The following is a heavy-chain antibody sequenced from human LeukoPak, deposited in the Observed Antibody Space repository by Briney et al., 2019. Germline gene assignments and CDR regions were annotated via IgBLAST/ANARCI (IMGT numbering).Heavy chain of an antibody. Sequence: SETLSLTCTVSGGSINNYFWSWIRQPPGKGLEWIGYIYDSGSTNYNPSLKSRLTIPIDTSNNQFSLKLRSVTAADTAVYFCARDPGNTYYYFDYWGQGRLVTVSS. D-gene: IGHD2/OR15-2a*01. V-gene: IGHV4-59*01. CDR1: GGSINNYF. J-gene: IGHJ4*02. CDR3: ARDPGNTYYYFDY. CDR2: IYDSGST.